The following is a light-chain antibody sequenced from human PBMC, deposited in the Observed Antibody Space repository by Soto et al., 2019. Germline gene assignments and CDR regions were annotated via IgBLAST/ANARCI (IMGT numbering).Light chain of an antibody. CDR3: QQYNKWPPWT. CDR1: QSLSNN. V-gene: IGKV3-15*01. Sequence: EIVMTQSPATLSVSPGERATLSCRASQSLSNNLAWYQQKPGQAPRLLIYDASTRATGVPARFSGSGSGTDFTLTISSLQSEDFAVYDCQQYNKWPPWTFGQGTKVEIK. CDR2: DAS. J-gene: IGKJ1*01.